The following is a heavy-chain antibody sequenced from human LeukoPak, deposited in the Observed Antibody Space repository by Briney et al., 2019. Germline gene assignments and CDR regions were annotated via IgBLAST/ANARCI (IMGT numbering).Heavy chain of an antibody. Sequence: GGSLRLSCAASGFTFNDYAMSWVRQAPGTGLEWVSSLSGRGRNIYYADAVKGRFTISRDNSKNTLYLQMDSLRAEDTALYYCAKDGGGWYTSGWYYFDYWGQGILVTVSS. CDR2: LSGRGRNI. D-gene: IGHD6-19*01. CDR1: GFTFNDYA. CDR3: AKDGGGWYTSGWYYFDY. V-gene: IGHV3-23*01. J-gene: IGHJ4*02.